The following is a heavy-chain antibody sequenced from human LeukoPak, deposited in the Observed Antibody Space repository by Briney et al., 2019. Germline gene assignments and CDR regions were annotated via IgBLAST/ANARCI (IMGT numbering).Heavy chain of an antibody. CDR1: GGSFSGYY. CDR3: ARDNGRTYYYDSSGYSPFDY. D-gene: IGHD3-22*01. J-gene: IGHJ4*02. V-gene: IGHV4-34*01. CDR2: INHSGST. Sequence: SETLSLTCAVYGGSFSGYYWSWIRQPPGKGLEWIGEINHSGSTNYNPSLKSRVTISVDTSKNQFSLKLSSVTAADTAVYYCARDNGRTYYYDSSGYSPFDYWGQGTLVTVSS.